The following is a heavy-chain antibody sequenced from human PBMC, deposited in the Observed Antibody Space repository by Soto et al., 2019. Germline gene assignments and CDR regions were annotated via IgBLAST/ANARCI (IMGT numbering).Heavy chain of an antibody. CDR1: GGSISSYY. CDR2: IYYSGST. CDR3: ARDMHAGFTPYFDP. Sequence: SETLSLTCTVSGGSISSYYWSWIRQPPGKGLEWIGYIYYSGSTNYNPSLKSRVAISVDTSKNQFSLKLSSMTAADTAVYYCARDMHAGFTPYFDPWGQGTLVTVSS. D-gene: IGHD2-15*01. J-gene: IGHJ5*02. V-gene: IGHV4-59*01.